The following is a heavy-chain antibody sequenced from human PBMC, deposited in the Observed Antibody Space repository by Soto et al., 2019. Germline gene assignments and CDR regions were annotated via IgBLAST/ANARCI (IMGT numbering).Heavy chain of an antibody. V-gene: IGHV4-59*01. CDR3: ARQQLLPFYYALDV. CDR1: CGSISGYY. D-gene: IGHD6-13*01. CDR2: IYYRGST. J-gene: IGHJ6*02. Sequence: SETLSLTCTVSCGSISGYYWSWIRQSPGKGLEYIGYIYYRGSTNYNPSLKSRVTMSVDTSRNQFSLKVNSVTAADTAVYYCARQQLLPFYYALDVWGQGTTVTVS.